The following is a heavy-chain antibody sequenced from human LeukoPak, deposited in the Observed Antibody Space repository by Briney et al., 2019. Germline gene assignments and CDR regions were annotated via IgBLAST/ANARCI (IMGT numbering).Heavy chain of an antibody. CDR1: GFTFRNSV. D-gene: IGHD3-10*01. Sequence: PGGSLRLSCAASGFTFRNSVMSWVRQAPGKGLEWIGEINHSGSTNYNPSLKSRVTISVDTSKNQFSLKLSSVTAADTAVYYCARGQGYYGSGSYYGYWGQGTLVTVSS. CDR2: INHSGST. V-gene: IGHV4-34*01. J-gene: IGHJ4*02. CDR3: ARGQGYYGSGSYYGY.